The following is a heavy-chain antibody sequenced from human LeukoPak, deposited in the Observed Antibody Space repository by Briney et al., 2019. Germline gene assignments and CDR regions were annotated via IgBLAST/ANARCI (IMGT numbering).Heavy chain of an antibody. V-gene: IGHV3-30*02. CDR3: ARDSRGSGSYFFDY. D-gene: IGHD6-19*01. Sequence: GGSLRLSCAASGFTFSNYDMHWVRQAPGKGLEWVAFILYDGSLTYYADSVKGRFTISRDSSKNTLYLQMNSLRAEDTAVYYCARDSRGSGSYFFDYWGQGTVVTVSS. CDR2: ILYDGSLT. J-gene: IGHJ4*02. CDR1: GFTFSNYD.